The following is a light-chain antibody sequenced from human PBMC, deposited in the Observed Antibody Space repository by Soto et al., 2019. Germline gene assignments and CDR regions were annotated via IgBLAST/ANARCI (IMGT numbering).Light chain of an antibody. CDR3: CSFARSSTSYV. Sequence: QFVLTRPASLSGSPGQSITLSCPGNNSDVGSSNLVSWYQQHPGKPPNLIIYEGSRRPSGVSGRFSGSMSGNAASLTISGLQAEDEADYYCCSFARSSTSYVFGTGTKVTVL. CDR1: NSDVGSSNL. V-gene: IGLV2-23*01. CDR2: EGS. J-gene: IGLJ1*01.